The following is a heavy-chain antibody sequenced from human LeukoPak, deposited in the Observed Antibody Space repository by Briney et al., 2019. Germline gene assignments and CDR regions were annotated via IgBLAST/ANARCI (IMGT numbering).Heavy chain of an antibody. CDR3: ASGQGGNTLWFDP. D-gene: IGHD4-23*01. CDR2: INTSGGST. V-gene: IGHV1-46*01. J-gene: IGHJ5*02. Sequence: GASVKVSCKASGYTFTNYYMNWVRQAAGQGREGMGIINTSGGSTTYAQKFQGRVSMTRVTSTSTVYLEVCSLASQDPAAYYCASGQGGNTLWFDPWGQGTLVTVSS. CDR1: GYTFTNYY.